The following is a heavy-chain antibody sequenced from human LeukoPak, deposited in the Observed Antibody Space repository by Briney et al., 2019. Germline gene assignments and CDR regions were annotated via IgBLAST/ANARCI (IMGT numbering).Heavy chain of an antibody. D-gene: IGHD2-15*01. J-gene: IGHJ4*02. V-gene: IGHV4-34*01. Sequence: SETLSLTCAVYGGSFSGYYWGWIRQPPGKGLEWIGEINHSGSTNYNPSLKSRVTISVDTSKNQFSLKLSSVTAADTAVYYCARGAGGLAGRWGQGTLVTVSS. CDR3: ARGAGGLAGR. CDR2: INHSGST. CDR1: GGSFSGYY.